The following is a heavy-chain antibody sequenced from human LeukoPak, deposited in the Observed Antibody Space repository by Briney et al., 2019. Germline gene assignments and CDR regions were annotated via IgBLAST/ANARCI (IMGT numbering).Heavy chain of an antibody. CDR2: ISSGSSTK. D-gene: IGHD3-16*01. V-gene: IGHV3-48*04. CDR1: GFTYDLYG. J-gene: IGHJ4*02. CDR3: ARGDDGAY. Sequence: VGYLRLSCAAFGFTYDLYGMNWIREGQGKGLEWVSHISSGSSTKYYAGSVRGRFTISRDNAKKSLYLQMNSLRVEDTAVYYCARGDDGAYWGQGTLVTVSS.